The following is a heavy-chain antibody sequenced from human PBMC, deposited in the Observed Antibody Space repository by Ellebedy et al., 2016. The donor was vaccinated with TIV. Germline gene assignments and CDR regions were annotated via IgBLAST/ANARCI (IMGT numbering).Heavy chain of an antibody. D-gene: IGHD4-17*01. J-gene: IGHJ4*02. CDR2: IYSGGST. Sequence: LGGSLRLSCAASGFPVSNHYMSWVRQAPGKGLEWVSLIYSGGSTYYADSVKGRFTISRDNSKNTLYLQMNSLRAEDTALYYCASRTRGDYPYFDYWGQGTLVTVSS. CDR1: GFPVSNHY. CDR3: ASRTRGDYPYFDY. V-gene: IGHV3-53*01.